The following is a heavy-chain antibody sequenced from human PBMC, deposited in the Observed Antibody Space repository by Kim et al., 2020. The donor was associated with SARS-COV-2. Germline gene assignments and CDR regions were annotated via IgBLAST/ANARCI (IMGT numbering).Heavy chain of an antibody. CDR1: GGSFSGYY. V-gene: IGHV4-34*01. J-gene: IGHJ4*02. CDR2: INHSGST. Sequence: SETLSLTCAVYGGSFSGYYWSWIRQPPGKGLEWIGEINHSGSTNYNPSLKSRVTISVDTSKNQFSLKLSSVTAADTAVYYCARGFKGRGYQLDYWGQGTLVTVSS. CDR3: ARGFKGRGYQLDY. D-gene: IGHD3-22*01.